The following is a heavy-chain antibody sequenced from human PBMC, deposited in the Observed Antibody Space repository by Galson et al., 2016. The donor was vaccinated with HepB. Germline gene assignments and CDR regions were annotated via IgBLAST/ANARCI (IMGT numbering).Heavy chain of an antibody. CDR1: GDTFSTYA. CDR3: ARYSYDSSGYRDD. J-gene: IGHJ4*02. CDR2: IIPRLGLP. D-gene: IGHD3-22*01. Sequence: SVKVSCKASGDTFSTYALAWVRQAPGQGLEYVGGIIPRLGLPSYAQKLQGRVTITADESTSTVYMELNSLTSEDTAVYYCARYSYDSSGYRDDWGQGTLVTVSS. V-gene: IGHV1-69*10.